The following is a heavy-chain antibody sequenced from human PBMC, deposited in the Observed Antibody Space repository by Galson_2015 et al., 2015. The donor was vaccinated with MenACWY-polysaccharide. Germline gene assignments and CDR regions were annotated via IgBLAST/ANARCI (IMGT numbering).Heavy chain of an antibody. J-gene: IGHJ4*02. V-gene: IGHV4-38-2*02. CDR1: YF. Sequence: YFWGWIRQPPGKGLEWIASIFHSGSTYYNPSLKSRVTISVDTSKNQFSLKLSSVTAADTAVYYCARVEKYSGSYYILHWGQGTLVTVSS. CDR2: IFHSGST. D-gene: IGHD1-26*01. CDR3: ARVEKYSGSYYILH.